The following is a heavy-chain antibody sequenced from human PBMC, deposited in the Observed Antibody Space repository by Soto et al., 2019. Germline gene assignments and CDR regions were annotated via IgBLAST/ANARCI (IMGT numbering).Heavy chain of an antibody. CDR2: IRSKANSYAT. CDR1: GFTFSGSA. V-gene: IGHV3-73*01. J-gene: IGHJ4*02. CDR3: LETYYDILTGYPV. D-gene: IGHD3-9*01. Sequence: GGSLRLSCAASGFTFSGSAMHWVRQASGKGLEWVGRIRSKANSYATAYAASVKGRFTISRDDSKNTAYLQMNSLKTEDTAVYYCLETYYDILTGYPVWGQGTLVTVSS.